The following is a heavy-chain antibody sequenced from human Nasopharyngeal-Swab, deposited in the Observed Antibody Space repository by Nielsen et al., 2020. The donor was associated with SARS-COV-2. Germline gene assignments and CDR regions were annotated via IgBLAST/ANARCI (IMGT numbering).Heavy chain of an antibody. D-gene: IGHD2/OR15-2a*01. CDR2: IFYSGST. CDR1: GGSISSYY. CDR3: ARQNVLKHLEWTSTFYSYRIDV. Sequence: SETLSLTCTVSGGSISSYYWSWIRQPPGEGLEWIGHIFYSGSTNYNPSLKSRVTVSLDTSRNQFSLKLDSVTAADTATYYCARQNVLKHLEWTSTFYSYRIDVWGKGTTVTVSS. V-gene: IGHV4-59*08. J-gene: IGHJ6*03.